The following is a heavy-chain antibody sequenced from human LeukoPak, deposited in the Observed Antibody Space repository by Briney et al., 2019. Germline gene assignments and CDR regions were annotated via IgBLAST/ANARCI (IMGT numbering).Heavy chain of an antibody. D-gene: IGHD2-15*01. CDR3: ATQHPYCSGGSCYLVGY. CDR2: IYPGDAEG. V-gene: IGHV5-51*01. Sequence: GAPLQISCECSGSIFTSYWIGWARPLPGKGLEWMGIIYPGDAEGRSSPSFQGQVTISADKSITTAYLQWSSLKASDTAMYYCATQHPYCSGGSCYLVGYWGQGTLVTVSS. CDR1: GSIFTSYW. J-gene: IGHJ4*02.